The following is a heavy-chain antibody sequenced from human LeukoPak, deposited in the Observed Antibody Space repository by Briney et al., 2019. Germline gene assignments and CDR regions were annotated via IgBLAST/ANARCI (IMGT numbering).Heavy chain of an antibody. J-gene: IGHJ4*02. V-gene: IGHV4-4*07. CDR1: GGSISTYY. CDR3: ARANPPGAFDY. Sequence: SETLSLTCTVSGGSISTYYWNWIRQPAGKGLEWIGRIYNTGTTNRNPSLKSRVTMSVDTSKNQFSLKLSSVTAAHTAVYYCARANPPGAFDYWGQGTLVTVSS. CDR2: IYNTGTT.